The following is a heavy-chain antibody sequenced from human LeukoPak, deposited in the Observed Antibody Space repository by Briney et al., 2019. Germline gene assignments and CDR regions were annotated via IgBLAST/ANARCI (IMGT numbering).Heavy chain of an antibody. Sequence: SETLSLTCAVYGGSFSGYYWSWIRQPPGKGLEWIGEINHSGSTNYNPSLKSRVTISVDTSKNQFSLKLSSVTAADTAVYYCARGRNRWFGELLSSHNWFDPWGQGTLVTVSS. V-gene: IGHV4-34*01. J-gene: IGHJ5*02. CDR2: INHSGST. CDR3: ARGRNRWFGELLSSHNWFDP. CDR1: GGSFSGYY. D-gene: IGHD3-10*01.